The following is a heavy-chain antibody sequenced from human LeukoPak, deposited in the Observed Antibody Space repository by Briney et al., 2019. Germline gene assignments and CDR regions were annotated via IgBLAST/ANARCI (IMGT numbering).Heavy chain of an antibody. CDR2: ITTNGDKT. Sequence: SGGSLRLSCAASGFTFSSYAVHWVRQAPGKGLEYVSAITTNGDKTYYGNSVKGRFTISRDNSKNTLYLQMGSLRIEDMAVYYCARGGATTLFDYWGQGTLVTVSS. V-gene: IGHV3-64*01. CDR1: GFTFSSYA. D-gene: IGHD1-26*01. J-gene: IGHJ4*02. CDR3: ARGGATTLFDY.